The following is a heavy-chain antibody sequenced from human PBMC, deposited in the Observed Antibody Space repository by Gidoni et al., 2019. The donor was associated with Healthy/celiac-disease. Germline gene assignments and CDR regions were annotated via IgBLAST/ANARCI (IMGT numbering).Heavy chain of an antibody. Sequence: QVQLVQSGAEVKQPGASVKVSCKASGYTFTSYDINWVRQATGQGLEWMGWMNPNRGNTGYAQKFQGRVTMTRNTSISTAYMELSSLRSEDTAVYYCARPGSPGDVWSGYYTGRYYGMDVWGQGTTVTVSS. J-gene: IGHJ6*02. V-gene: IGHV1-8*01. CDR3: ARPGSPGDVWSGYYTGRYYGMDV. CDR2: MNPNRGNT. D-gene: IGHD3-3*01. CDR1: GYTFTSYD.